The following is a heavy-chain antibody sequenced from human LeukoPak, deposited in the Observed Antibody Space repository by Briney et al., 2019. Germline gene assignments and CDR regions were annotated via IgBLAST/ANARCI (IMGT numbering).Heavy chain of an antibody. V-gene: IGHV3-30*18. J-gene: IGHJ4*02. CDR3: AKEEGSWQDSSGGLDY. CDR2: ISYDGSNK. CDR1: GFTFASYG. Sequence: QAGGSLRLSCSASGFTFASYGMHWARQAPGKGLEWVAVISYDGSNKYYADSVKGRFTISRDNSKNTLYLQMNSLRAEDTAVYYCAKEEGSWQDSSGGLDYWGQGTLVTVSS. D-gene: IGHD6-19*01.